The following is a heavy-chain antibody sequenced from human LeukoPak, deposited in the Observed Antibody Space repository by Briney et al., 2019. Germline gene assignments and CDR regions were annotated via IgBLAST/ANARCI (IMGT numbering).Heavy chain of an antibody. D-gene: IGHD3-10*01. V-gene: IGHV3-9*01. CDR2: ISWNSGSI. CDR3: AKDLVWFGELLLDAFDI. CDR1: GFTFDDYA. Sequence: PGGSLRLSCAASGFTFDDYAMHWVRQAPGKGLEWVSGISWNSGSIGYADSVKGRFTISRDNAKNSLYLQMNSLRAEDTALYYCAKDLVWFGELLLDAFDIWGQGTMVTVSS. J-gene: IGHJ3*02.